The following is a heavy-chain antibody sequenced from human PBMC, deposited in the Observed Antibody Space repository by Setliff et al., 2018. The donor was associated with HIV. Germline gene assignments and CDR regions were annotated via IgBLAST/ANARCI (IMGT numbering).Heavy chain of an antibody. J-gene: IGHJ4*02. CDR2: IYYNGNT. CDR3: AREIYGGNSRPFDY. V-gene: IGHV4-59*01. Sequence: PSETLSLTCTVSGGSIKSYYWSWIRQAPGKGLEWIGYIYYNGNTNYNPSLKSRTTISVDTSKNQFSLKLTSVTAADTAVYYCAREIYGGNSRPFDYWGQGTLVTVSS. D-gene: IGHD4-17*01. CDR1: GGSIKSYY.